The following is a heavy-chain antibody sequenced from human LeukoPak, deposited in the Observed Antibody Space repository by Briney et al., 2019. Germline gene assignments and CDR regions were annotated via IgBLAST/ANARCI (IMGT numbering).Heavy chain of an antibody. CDR3: ARIKYYYDSSGYAHWYFDL. CDR2: IYTSGST. CDR1: GGSISSYY. Sequence: SETLSLTCTVSGGSISSYYWSWIRQPAGKGLEWIGRIYTSGSTNYNPSLRSRVTMSVDTSKNQFSLKLSSVTAADTAVYYCARIKYYYDSSGYAHWYFDLWGRGTLVTVSS. V-gene: IGHV4-4*07. J-gene: IGHJ2*01. D-gene: IGHD3-22*01.